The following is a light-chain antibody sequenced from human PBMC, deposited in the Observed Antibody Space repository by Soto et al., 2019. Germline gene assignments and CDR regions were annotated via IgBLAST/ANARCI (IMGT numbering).Light chain of an antibody. Sequence: QSALTQPRSVSGSPGQSVTISCTGTSSDVGGYNYVSWYQQHPGKAPKLMIYDVSKRPSGVPDRFSGSKSGNTASLTISGLQAEDEADYCCCSYGGSYTGVFGGGTKLTVL. J-gene: IGLJ3*02. CDR1: SSDVGGYNY. CDR3: CSYGGSYTGV. CDR2: DVS. V-gene: IGLV2-11*01.